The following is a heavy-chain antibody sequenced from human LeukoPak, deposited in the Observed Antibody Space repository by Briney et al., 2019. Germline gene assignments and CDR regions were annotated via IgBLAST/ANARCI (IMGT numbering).Heavy chain of an antibody. Sequence: PGGSLRLSCAASGLTLSSYAMSWVRQAPGKGLEWVSGISTSGGSTFYADSVKGRFTISRDNSKNTLYLQMNSLRAEDTAVYYCAKDQWESSSWFPSILDYWGQGTLVTVSS. D-gene: IGHD6-13*01. CDR3: AKDQWESSSWFPSILDY. J-gene: IGHJ4*02. CDR1: GLTLSSYA. V-gene: IGHV3-23*01. CDR2: ISTSGGST.